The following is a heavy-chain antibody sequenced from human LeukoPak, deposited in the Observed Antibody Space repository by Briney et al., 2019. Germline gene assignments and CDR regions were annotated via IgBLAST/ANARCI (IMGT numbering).Heavy chain of an antibody. CDR2: ISAYNGNT. J-gene: IGHJ5*02. D-gene: IGHD2-2*01. V-gene: IGHV1-18*01. CDR1: GGTFSSYA. Sequence: GSVKVSCKASGGTFSSYAISWVRQAPGQGLEWMGWISAYNGNTNYAQKLQGRVTMTTDTSASTAYMELRSLRSDDTAVYYCARDWYGYCSSTSCYLNWFDPWGQGTLVTVSS. CDR3: ARDWYGYCSSTSCYLNWFDP.